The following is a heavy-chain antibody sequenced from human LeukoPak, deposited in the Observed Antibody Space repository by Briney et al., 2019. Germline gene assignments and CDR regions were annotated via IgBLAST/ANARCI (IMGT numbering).Heavy chain of an antibody. CDR3: AKFADDYYGSGSYYFFDY. V-gene: IGHV3-23*01. CDR1: GVTFSRDW. D-gene: IGHD3-10*01. CDR2: ISGRGGST. Sequence: GGSLRLSCAASGVTFSRDWMPWVRQAPGKGLEGVSAISGRGGSTYYADSVKGRFTISRDNSKNTLYLQMNSLRAEDTAVYYCAKFADDYYGSGSYYFFDYWGQGTLVTVSS. J-gene: IGHJ4*02.